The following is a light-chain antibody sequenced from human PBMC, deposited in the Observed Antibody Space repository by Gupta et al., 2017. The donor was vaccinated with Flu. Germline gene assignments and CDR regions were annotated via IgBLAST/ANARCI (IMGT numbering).Light chain of an antibody. CDR3: QQTYIMPAT. CDR1: EDINTY. V-gene: IGKV1-39*01. J-gene: IGKJ2*01. Sequence: DIQMTQSRSPLYASLGDRISITCRASEDINTYLNWYQQRPGESPKLLIYSASILQGGVPSKFSGSGSGTDFTLTITNVQPGDFATYYCQQTYIMPATFGQGT. CDR2: SAS.